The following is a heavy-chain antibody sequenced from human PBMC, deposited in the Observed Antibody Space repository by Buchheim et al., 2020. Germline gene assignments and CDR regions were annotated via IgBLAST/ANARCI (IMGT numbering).Heavy chain of an antibody. CDR2: IKQDGSEK. D-gene: IGHD3-3*01. V-gene: IGHV3-7*01. J-gene: IGHJ5*02. Sequence: EVQLVESGGGLVQPGGSLRLSCAASGFTFSSYWMSWVRQAPGKGLEWVANIKQDGSEKYYVESVKGRFTISRDNAKNSLYLQMNTLSAEDTAVYYCARDYYDFWRSNWFDPWGQGTL. CDR3: ARDYYDFWRSNWFDP. CDR1: GFTFSSYW.